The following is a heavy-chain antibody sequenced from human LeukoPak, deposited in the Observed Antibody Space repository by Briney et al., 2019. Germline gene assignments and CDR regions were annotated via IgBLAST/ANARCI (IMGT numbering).Heavy chain of an antibody. V-gene: IGHV3-21*01. CDR3: TRGSYGDYEY. CDR1: RFTFSSYT. D-gene: IGHD4-17*01. CDR2: IDPSSTYI. J-gene: IGHJ4*02. Sequence: GGSLRLSCSASRFTFSSYTMNWVRQAPGKGLEWVSSIDPSSTYIYYADSVKGRFTISRDNAQNSLYLQMNSLRAEDTAVYYCTRGSYGDYEYWGQGSLVTVSS.